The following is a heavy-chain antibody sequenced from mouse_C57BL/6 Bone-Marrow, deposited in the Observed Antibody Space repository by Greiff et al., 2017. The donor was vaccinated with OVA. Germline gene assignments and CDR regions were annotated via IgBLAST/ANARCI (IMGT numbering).Heavy chain of an antibody. D-gene: IGHD1-3*01. CDR3: ARGGKGAY. V-gene: IGHV5-12*01. J-gene: IGHJ3*01. CDR1: GFTFSDYY. CDR2: ISNGGGST. Sequence: EVKLQESGGGLVQPGGSLKLSCAASGFTFSDYYMYWVRQTPEKRLEWVAYISNGGGSTYYPDTVKGRFTISRDNAKNTLYLQMSRLKSEDTAMYYCARGGKGAYWGQGTLVTVSA.